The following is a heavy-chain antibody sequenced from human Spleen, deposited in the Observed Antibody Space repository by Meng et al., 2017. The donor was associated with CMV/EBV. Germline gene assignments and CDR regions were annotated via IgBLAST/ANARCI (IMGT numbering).Heavy chain of an antibody. V-gene: IGHV1-2*02. Sequence: ASVKVSCKASGYTFSNHDISWVRQATGQGLEWMGWINPKSGGTNFAQKFQGRVTMTRDTSISTAYMELNWLTSHDTAVYYCAKEGRLAGDHLESWGQGTLVTVSS. CDR2: INPKSGGT. J-gene: IGHJ4*02. D-gene: IGHD3-9*01. CDR1: GYTFSNHD. CDR3: AKEGRLAGDHLES.